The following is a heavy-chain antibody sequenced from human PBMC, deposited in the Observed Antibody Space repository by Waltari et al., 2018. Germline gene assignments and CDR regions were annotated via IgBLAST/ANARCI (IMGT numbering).Heavy chain of an antibody. D-gene: IGHD2-8*01. J-gene: IGHJ6*03. Sequence: QVQLQESGPRLVKPSETLSLTCTVSGASLSSYFWSWIRQHPGKGLEWIGYVYYSGITNYNPSPKSRVIISVDPSKNQFSLKLNSLTAADTGLYYCARDLISGSPDYMDGWGTGTTVIISS. CDR1: GASLSSYF. V-gene: IGHV4-59*01. CDR3: ARDLISGSPDYMDG. CDR2: VYYSGIT.